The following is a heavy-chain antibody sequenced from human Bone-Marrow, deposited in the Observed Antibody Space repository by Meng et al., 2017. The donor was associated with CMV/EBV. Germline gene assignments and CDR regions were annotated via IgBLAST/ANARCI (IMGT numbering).Heavy chain of an antibody. CDR1: GFTFSDYY. Sequence: GESLKISCAASGFTFSDYYMSWIRQAPGKGLQWVSYISGSGSDIYYAASVKGRFTISRDNARNSMYLQMNSLRPEDTAVYHCARVAAAHSRPIWLPHDDWGQGTLVTVSS. V-gene: IGHV3-11*01. D-gene: IGHD6-13*01. CDR2: ISGSGSDI. J-gene: IGHJ4*01. CDR3: ARVAAAHSRPIWLPHDD.